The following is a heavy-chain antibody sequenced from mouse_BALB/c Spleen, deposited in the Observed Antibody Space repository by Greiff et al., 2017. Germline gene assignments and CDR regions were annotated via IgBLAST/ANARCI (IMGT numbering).Heavy chain of an antibody. V-gene: IGHV5-17*02. CDR3: ASPYYGSSYPAWFAY. CDR1: GFSFSSFG. D-gene: IGHD1-1*01. CDR2: ISSGSSTI. J-gene: IGHJ3*01. Sequence: EVLLVESGASLVQPGGSRSLTCAASGFSFSSFGIHWVRQAPEKGLEWVAYISSGSSTIYYADTVKGRFTIARDTPKNTLFLQMTSLRSEDTAMYYCASPYYGSSYPAWFAYWGQGTLVTVSA.